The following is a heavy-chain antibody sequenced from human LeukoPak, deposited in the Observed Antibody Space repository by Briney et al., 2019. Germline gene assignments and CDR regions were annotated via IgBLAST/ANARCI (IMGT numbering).Heavy chain of an antibody. J-gene: IGHJ6*02. V-gene: IGHV4-59*01. CDR2: IYYSGST. D-gene: IGHD6-6*01. CDR3: ARVAARYVGMDV. Sequence: SETLSLTRTVSGGSISSYSWSWIRQPPGKGLEWIGYIYYSGSTNYNPSLKSRVTISVDTSKKQVSLNLSSVTAADTAVYYCARVAARYVGMDVWGQGTTVTVSS. CDR1: GGSISSYS.